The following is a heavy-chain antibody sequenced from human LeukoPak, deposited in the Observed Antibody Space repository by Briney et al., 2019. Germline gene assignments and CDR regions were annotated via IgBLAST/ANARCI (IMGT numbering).Heavy chain of an antibody. CDR3: ASLGDSSGFYYVAS. Sequence: ASVKVSCKASGYTFTAYYMHWVRQAPGQGLEWMGWINPNSGVTNYAQQFQGRVTMTRDTSISTAYMELSRLRSDDTAVYYCASLGDSSGFYYVASWGQGTLVTLSS. CDR1: GYTFTAYY. V-gene: IGHV1-2*02. CDR2: INPNSGVT. D-gene: IGHD3-22*01. J-gene: IGHJ4*02.